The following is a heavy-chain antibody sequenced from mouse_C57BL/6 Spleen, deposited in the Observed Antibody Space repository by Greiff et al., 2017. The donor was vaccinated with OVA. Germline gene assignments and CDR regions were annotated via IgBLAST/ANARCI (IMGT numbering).Heavy chain of an antibody. J-gene: IGHJ3*01. CDR2: ILPGSGST. V-gene: IGHV1-9*01. D-gene: IGHD3-2*02. CDR3: SRGDRAGSAWFAY. CDR1: GYTFTGYW. Sequence: QVQLQQSGAELMKPGASVKLSCKATGYTFTGYWIEWVKQRPGHGLEWIGEILPGSGSTNYNEKFKGKATFTADTSSNTAYMQLSSLTTDDSSIDYYSRGDRAGSAWFAYWGQGTLVTVSA.